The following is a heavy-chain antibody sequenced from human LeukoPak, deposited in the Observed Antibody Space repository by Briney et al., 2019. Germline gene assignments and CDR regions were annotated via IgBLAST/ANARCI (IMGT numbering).Heavy chain of an antibody. CDR3: ARRDGSGSSGLSWFDP. J-gene: IGHJ5*02. Sequence: ASVKVSCKTSGYNFTDYAISWLRQAPGQGLEWMGWISAYNGNTYYAQRFQGRVTMTTDTPTSTAYMEVRTLRSEDTAVYYCARRDGSGSSGLSWFDPWGQGTLVTVSS. CDR1: GYNFTDYA. CDR2: ISAYNGNT. V-gene: IGHV1-18*01. D-gene: IGHD3-10*01.